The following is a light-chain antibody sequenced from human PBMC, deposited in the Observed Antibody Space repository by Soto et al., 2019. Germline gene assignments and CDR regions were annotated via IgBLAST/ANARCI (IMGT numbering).Light chain of an antibody. V-gene: IGKV3-11*01. CDR3: QQRSNWIT. Sequence: EIVLPQSPANLSLSPGERATLSCRASQSVSSYLAWYQQKPGQAPRLLIHEASNRSTGIPVRFSGSGSGTDFTLNIGSLEPEDFAVYYCQQRSNWITFGQGTRLEIK. CDR2: EAS. J-gene: IGKJ5*01. CDR1: QSVSSY.